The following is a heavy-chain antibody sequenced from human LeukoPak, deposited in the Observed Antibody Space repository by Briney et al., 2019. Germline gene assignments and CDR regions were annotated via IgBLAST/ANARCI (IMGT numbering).Heavy chain of an antibody. J-gene: IGHJ4*02. CDR1: GFIFSGYG. Sequence: PGGSLRLSCTVSGFIFSGYGMNWVRQAPGKGLEWVAVISFDGNNKYYADSVKGRFTISRDNSENTLYVQMNSLRAEDTAIYYCTKAMATITGPFEYWGQGTLVAVSS. D-gene: IGHD5-24*01. V-gene: IGHV3-30*18. CDR3: TKAMATITGPFEY. CDR2: ISFDGNNK.